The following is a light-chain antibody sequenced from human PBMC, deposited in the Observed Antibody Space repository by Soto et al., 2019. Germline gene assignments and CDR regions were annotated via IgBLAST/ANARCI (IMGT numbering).Light chain of an antibody. Sequence: DIVLTQSPDSLAVSLGERATINCKSSQSVLYSPNNKNSLAWYQQKPGQPPKLFIYWASIRESGVPDRFSGSGSGTDFTLTISSLQAEXVAVXYXQXXYRTPPTFGQGTKVEIK. CDR1: QSVLYSPNNKNS. V-gene: IGKV4-1*01. CDR3: QXXYRTPPT. J-gene: IGKJ1*01. CDR2: WAS.